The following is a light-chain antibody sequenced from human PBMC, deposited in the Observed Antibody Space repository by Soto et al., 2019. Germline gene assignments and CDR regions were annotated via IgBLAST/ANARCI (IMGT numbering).Light chain of an antibody. CDR1: QTISNNC. CDR2: AVS. J-gene: IGKJ1*01. CDR3: QQHSNSPWT. V-gene: IGKV3-20*01. Sequence: EIVLTQSPGTLTLSPGESAALSCRASQTISNNCLVWCRQKPGQAPRLLIYAVSSRAAGIPDRFSGSGSGTDFALTIARLEPEDSAVYYCQQHSNSPWTFGQGTRVEI.